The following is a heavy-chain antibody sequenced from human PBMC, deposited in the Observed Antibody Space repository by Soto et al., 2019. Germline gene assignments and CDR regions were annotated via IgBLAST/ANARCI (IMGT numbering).Heavy chain of an antibody. V-gene: IGHV3-20*04. CDR1: GFIFDDYG. Sequence: EVQLVESGGGVVRPGGSLRLSCAASGFIFDDYGMNWVRQTPEKGLEWVSVLNWSGVDKRYGDSVKGRFTFSRNNAKNSLFLQMKSLRAEDTAFYYCARDRRGGGYCFDSWGQGTLVTVSS. J-gene: IGHJ4*02. CDR3: ARDRRGGGYCFDS. CDR2: LNWSGVDK.